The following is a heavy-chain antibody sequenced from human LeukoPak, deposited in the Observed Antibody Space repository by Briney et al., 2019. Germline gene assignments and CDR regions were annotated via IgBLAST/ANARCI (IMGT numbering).Heavy chain of an antibody. CDR3: ARHAPTANWFDP. J-gene: IGHJ5*02. V-gene: IGHV4-39*01. Sequence: PSETLSLTCTVSGGSISSSSYYWGWIRQPPGKGLEWIGSIYYSGSTYYNPSLKSRVTISVDTSKNQFSLKRSSVTAADTAVYYCARHAPTANWFDPWGEGTLVTVSS. D-gene: IGHD2-21*02. CDR1: GGSISSSSYY. CDR2: IYYSGST.